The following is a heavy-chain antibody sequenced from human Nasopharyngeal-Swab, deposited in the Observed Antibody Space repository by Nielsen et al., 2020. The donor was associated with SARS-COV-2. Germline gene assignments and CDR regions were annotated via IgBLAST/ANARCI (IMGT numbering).Heavy chain of an antibody. D-gene: IGHD1-26*01. CDR1: GFTFSTYS. V-gene: IGHV3-21*01. CDR2: ITSSSTYI. CDR3: ARDKLGGGLGYYYGMDV. Sequence: GESLKISCAASGFTFSTYSMNWVRQAPGKGLEWVSSITSSSTYIYYADSMRGRFTISRDNAKKTLYLQMDSLRAEDTAVYYCARDKLGGGLGYYYGMDVWGQGTTVTVSS. J-gene: IGHJ6*02.